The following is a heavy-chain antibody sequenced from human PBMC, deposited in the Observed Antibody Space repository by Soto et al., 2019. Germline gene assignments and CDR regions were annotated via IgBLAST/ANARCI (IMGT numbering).Heavy chain of an antibody. V-gene: IGHV4-59*01. J-gene: IGHJ6*02. CDR1: GGSISSYY. D-gene: IGHD2-2*01. CDR2: IYYSGST. CDR3: ARFIVVVPAAILTFDGMDV. Sequence: PSETLSLTCTVSGGSISSYYWSWIRQPPGKGLEWIGYIYYSGSTNYNPSLKSRVTISVDTSKNQFSLKLSSVTAADTAVYYCARFIVVVPAAILTFDGMDVWGQGTTVTVSS.